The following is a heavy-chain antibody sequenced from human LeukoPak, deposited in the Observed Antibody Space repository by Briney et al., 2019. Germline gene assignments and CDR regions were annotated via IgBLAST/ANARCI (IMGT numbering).Heavy chain of an antibody. Sequence: SETLSLTCTVSGGSISSSSYYWGWIRQPPGKGLEWIGSIYYSGSTYYNPSLKSRVTISVDTSKNQFSLKLSSVTAADMAVYYCARLWRELRWALDYWGQGTLVTVSS. CDR1: GGSISSSSYY. D-gene: IGHD2-15*01. J-gene: IGHJ4*02. CDR3: ARLWRELRWALDY. V-gene: IGHV4-39*01. CDR2: IYYSGST.